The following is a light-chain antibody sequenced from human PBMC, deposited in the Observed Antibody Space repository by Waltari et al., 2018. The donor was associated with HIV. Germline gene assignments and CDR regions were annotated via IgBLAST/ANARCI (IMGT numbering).Light chain of an antibody. J-gene: IGLJ2*01. CDR1: PCSVPRNHY. CDR2: DTE. Sequence: QAVVTQEPSLSVSPGGTVTVTCSSFPCSVPRNHYPNWIQFKPGQAPRTLIYDTEKRHPWTVGGFSGSLIGGRATLTLSDALADDEADYYCLLSYSGVRVFCGWTKLTV. V-gene: IGLV7-46*01. CDR3: LLSYSGVRV.